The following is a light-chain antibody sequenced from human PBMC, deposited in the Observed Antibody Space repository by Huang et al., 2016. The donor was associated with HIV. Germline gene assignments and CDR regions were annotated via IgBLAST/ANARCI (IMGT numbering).Light chain of an antibody. CDR3: KQARQSPRT. V-gene: IGKV2-28*01. CDR1: QSLLHSNGYNF. CDR2: LVS. J-gene: IGKJ5*01. Sequence: DIVMTQSPLPLSVTPGEPASISFRSRQSLLHSNGYNFLDWYLQKPGQSPKLLMDLVSTRASGVPDRVSGSGSVTDFTLKISRVEAEDVGVYYCKQARQSPRTFGQGTRLEIK.